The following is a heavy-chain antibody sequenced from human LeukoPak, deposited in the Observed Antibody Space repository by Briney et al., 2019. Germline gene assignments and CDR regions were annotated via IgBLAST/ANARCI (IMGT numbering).Heavy chain of an antibody. CDR1: GDSVSSNSAA. J-gene: IGHJ6*02. V-gene: IGHV6-1*01. Sequence: SQTLSLTCAISGDSVSSNSAARNWIRQSPSRGLEWLGRTYYRSKWYNDYAVSVKSRINITPDTSNNQFSLQLNSVTPEDTAVYYCARGAYGSGSYYYYYGMDVWGQGTTVTVSS. CDR2: TYYRSKWYN. D-gene: IGHD3-10*01. CDR3: ARGAYGSGSYYYYYGMDV.